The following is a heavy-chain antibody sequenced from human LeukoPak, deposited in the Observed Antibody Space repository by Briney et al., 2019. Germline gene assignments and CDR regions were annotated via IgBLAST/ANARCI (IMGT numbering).Heavy chain of an antibody. V-gene: IGHV3-23*01. Sequence: HAGGSLRLSCAASGFTFSSYAMSWVRQAPGKGLEWVSAISGSGGSTYYADSVKGRFTISRDNSKNTLYLQMDSLRAEDTAIYYCVKNSRGYLMSGDYWGQGTLVTVSS. CDR3: VKNSRGYLMSGDY. J-gene: IGHJ4*02. D-gene: IGHD5-18*01. CDR1: GFTFSSYA. CDR2: ISGSGGST.